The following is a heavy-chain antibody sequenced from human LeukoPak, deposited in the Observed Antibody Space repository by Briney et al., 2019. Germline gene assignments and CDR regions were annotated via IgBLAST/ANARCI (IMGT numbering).Heavy chain of an antibody. CDR2: INHSGST. Sequence: SETLSLTCAVYGGSFSGYYWSWIRQPPGKGLEWIGEINHSGSTNYNPSLKSRVTISVDTSKNQFSLKLSSVTAADTAVYYCAGQGFYSSSWYVVAGPFDYWGQGTLVTVSS. CDR3: AGQGFYSSSWYVVAGPFDY. CDR1: GGSFSGYY. V-gene: IGHV4-34*01. D-gene: IGHD6-13*01. J-gene: IGHJ4*02.